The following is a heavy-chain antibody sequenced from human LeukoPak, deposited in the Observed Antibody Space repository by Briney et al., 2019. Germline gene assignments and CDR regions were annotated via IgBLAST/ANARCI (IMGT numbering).Heavy chain of an antibody. CDR2: IRGSGGRT. D-gene: IGHD1-26*01. V-gene: IGHV3-23*01. Sequence: GGPLRLPCAASRFTFSRYAMNCPPQAPEKGLEGVSDIRGSGGRTYLPDSVKGRFTVSRDNSKNTLYLQINSLRVEDTAVYQCVKDECSGSQKYGRLVYWGQGTLVTVSS. CDR1: RFTFSRYA. CDR3: VKDECSGSQKYGRLVY. J-gene: IGHJ4*02.